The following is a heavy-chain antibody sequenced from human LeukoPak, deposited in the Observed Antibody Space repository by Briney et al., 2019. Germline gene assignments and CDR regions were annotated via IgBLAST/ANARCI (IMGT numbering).Heavy chain of an antibody. CDR1: GGSISSYY. CDR2: MYTSGST. V-gene: IGHV4-4*09. Sequence: PSETLSLTCTVSGGSISSYYWSWIRQPPGKGLEWIGYMYTSGSTNYNPSLKSRVTISVDTSKNQFSLKLSSVTAADTAVYYCARRHYYGSGTYPFDYWGQGTLVTVSS. CDR3: ARRHYYGSGTYPFDY. J-gene: IGHJ4*02. D-gene: IGHD3-10*01.